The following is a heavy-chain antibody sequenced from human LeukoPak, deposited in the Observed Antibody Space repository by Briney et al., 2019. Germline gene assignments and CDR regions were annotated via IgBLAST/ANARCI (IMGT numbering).Heavy chain of an antibody. CDR1: GGSFSGYY. CDR3: ARGNCSSTSCYAYFDY. CDR2: INHSGST. V-gene: IGHV4-34*01. D-gene: IGHD2-2*01. J-gene: IGHJ4*02. Sequence: SETLPLTCAVYGGSFSGYYWSWIRQPPGKGLEWIGEINHSGSTNYNPSLKSRVTISVDTSKNQFSLKLSSVTAADTAVYYCARGNCSSTSCYAYFDYWGQGTLVTVSS.